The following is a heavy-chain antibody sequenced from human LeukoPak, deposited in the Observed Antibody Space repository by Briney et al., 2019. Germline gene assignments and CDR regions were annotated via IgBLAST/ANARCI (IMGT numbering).Heavy chain of an antibody. J-gene: IGHJ4*02. CDR3: ASLVGSGWYIDY. Sequence: SETLSLTCTVAGGSISSDVHYWDWIRQAPGKGLEWIGSLLYNGNTWYNPSLESRVTISVDTSKNQFSLKLSSVTAADTAVYYCASLVGSGWYIDYWGQGTLVTVSS. CDR1: GGSISSDVHY. D-gene: IGHD6-19*01. CDR2: LLYNGNT. V-gene: IGHV4-39*01.